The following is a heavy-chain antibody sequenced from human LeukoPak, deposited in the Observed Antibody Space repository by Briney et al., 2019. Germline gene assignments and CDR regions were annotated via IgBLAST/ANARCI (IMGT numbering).Heavy chain of an antibody. CDR3: ARTIYSSGYCYDY. J-gene: IGHJ4*02. D-gene: IGHD3-22*01. V-gene: IGHV3-74*01. CDR2: IKNGGSST. Sequence: GGSLTLSCATSRFTFRNYAMSWVRQAPGKGLVWVSRIKNGGSSTSYADSVKGRFTISRDNAKNTLYLQMNSLRAEDTAVYYCARTIYSSGYCYDYWGQGTLVTVSS. CDR1: RFTFRNYA.